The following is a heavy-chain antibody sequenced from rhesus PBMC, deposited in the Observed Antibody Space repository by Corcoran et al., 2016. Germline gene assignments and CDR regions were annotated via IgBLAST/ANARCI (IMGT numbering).Heavy chain of an antibody. D-gene: IGHD1-1-1*01. Sequence: QVQLQELGRGLVKPSETLSLTCAVSGCSISRGYYWGWIRQPPGKGLEYIGYISGSSGSTYYNPSLKSRVTISKDTSKNQFSLNLSSVTAADTAVYYCARLGGTKFDYWGQGVLVTVSS. CDR3: ARLGGTKFDY. V-gene: IGHV4-99*01. CDR2: ISGSSGST. J-gene: IGHJ4*01. CDR1: GCSISRGYY.